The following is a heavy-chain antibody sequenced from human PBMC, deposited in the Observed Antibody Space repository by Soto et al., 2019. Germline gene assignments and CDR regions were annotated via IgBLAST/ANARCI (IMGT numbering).Heavy chain of an antibody. CDR2: IWYDGSNK. J-gene: IGHJ6*02. D-gene: IGHD3-9*01. CDR1: GFTFSSYA. CDR3: ARYLSGSWGMDV. V-gene: IGHV3-33*01. Sequence: PGGSLRLSCAASGFTFSSYAMHWVRQAPGKGLEWVAVIWYDGSNKYYADSVKGRFTISRDNSKNTLYLQMYSLRAEDTAVYYCARYLSGSWGMDVWGQGTTVNVSS.